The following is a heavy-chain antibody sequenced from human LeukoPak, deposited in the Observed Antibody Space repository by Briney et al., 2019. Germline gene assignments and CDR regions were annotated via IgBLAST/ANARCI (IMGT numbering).Heavy chain of an antibody. D-gene: IGHD3-22*01. J-gene: IGHJ4*02. CDR3: ARHREGYDSSGYSDY. V-gene: IGHV4-39*01. CDR1: GGSISSSSYY. CDR2: IYYSGST. Sequence: SETLSLTCTVSGGSISSSSYYWGWIRQPPGKGLEWIGSIYYSGSTYYNPSLKSRVTISVDTSNNQFSLKLSSVTAADTAVYYCARHREGYDSSGYSDYWGQGTLVTVSS.